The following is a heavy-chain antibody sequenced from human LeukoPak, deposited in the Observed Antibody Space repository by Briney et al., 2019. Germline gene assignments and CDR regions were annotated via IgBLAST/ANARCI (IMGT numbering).Heavy chain of an antibody. V-gene: IGHV3-74*03. CDR3: VRSRFTTSSFDY. Sequence: LPSSTSTVTPTSSRNQKVRQPPHHPTPHTSPINSDESVTTYTNSVKGRFTISRDNAKNTLYLQMNSLRAEDTAMYYCVRSRFTTSSFDYWGQGTLVTVSS. D-gene: IGHD2-2*01. CDR1: TVTPTSSR. CDR2: INSDESVT. J-gene: IGHJ4*02.